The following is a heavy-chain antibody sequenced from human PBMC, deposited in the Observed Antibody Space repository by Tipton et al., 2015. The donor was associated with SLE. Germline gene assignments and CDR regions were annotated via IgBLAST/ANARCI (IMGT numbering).Heavy chain of an antibody. D-gene: IGHD1-26*01. CDR2: IYHSGST. CDR3: AREDQSVGATPYFDY. V-gene: IGHV4-38-2*01. J-gene: IGHJ4*02. Sequence: TLSLTCAVSGYSISSGYYWGWIRQPPGKGLEWIGSIYHSGSTYYNPSLKSRVTISVDTSKNQFSLKLSSVTAADTAVYYCAREDQSVGATPYFDYWGQGTLVTVSS. CDR1: GYSISSGYY.